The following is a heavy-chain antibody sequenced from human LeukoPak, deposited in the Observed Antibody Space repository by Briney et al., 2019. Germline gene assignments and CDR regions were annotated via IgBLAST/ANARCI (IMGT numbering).Heavy chain of an antibody. D-gene: IGHD2-21*01. CDR2: INDSGST. Sequence: SETLSLTCAVYGEPSIGYYWAWIRQPPGTGLEWIGEINDSGSTDYNSGTTNYNPSLKSRVTMSVATSNKQFSLKLRSVTAADTAIYYCARASGYCGDAVCLFDYWGRGTLVTVSS. CDR3: ARASGYCGDAVCLFDY. CDR1: GEPSIGYY. J-gene: IGHJ4*02. V-gene: IGHV4-34*01.